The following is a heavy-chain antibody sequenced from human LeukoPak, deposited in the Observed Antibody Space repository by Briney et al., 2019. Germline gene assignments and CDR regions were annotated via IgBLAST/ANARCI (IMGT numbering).Heavy chain of an antibody. CDR3: KREASFGFDLEF. CDR2: INTDGYVT. Sequence: PGGSLRLSCEASGFTFATYWMHWVRQAAGKGLVWVARINTDGYVTTYAESVRGRFTVSRDNAENTLYLQMNDLRPEDTAVYYCKREASFGFDLEFWGQGTLATVAS. V-gene: IGHV3-74*03. CDR1: GFTFATYW. J-gene: IGHJ4*02. D-gene: IGHD3-9*01.